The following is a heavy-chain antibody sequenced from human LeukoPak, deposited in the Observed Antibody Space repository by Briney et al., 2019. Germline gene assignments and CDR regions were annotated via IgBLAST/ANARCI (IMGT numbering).Heavy chain of an antibody. Sequence: SQTLSLTCTVSGRSISSGGYYWGWIRQPPGKGLEWIGYIYHSGSTYYNPSLKSRVTMSIDSSKNQFSLILTSVTAADTAVYYCARVALITIHENDAFDIWGQGTVVTVSS. CDR3: ARVALITIHENDAFDI. D-gene: IGHD3-3*01. CDR1: GRSISSGGYY. V-gene: IGHV4-30-2*01. CDR2: IYHSGST. J-gene: IGHJ3*02.